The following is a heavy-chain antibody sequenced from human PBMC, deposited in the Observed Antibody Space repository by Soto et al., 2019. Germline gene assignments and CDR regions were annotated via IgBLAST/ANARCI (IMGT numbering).Heavy chain of an antibody. CDR1: GFALSNSP. Sequence: QVQLVESGGGVVQPGGSLRLSCAASGFALSNSPMHWVRQTPGKGLEWLAVISPDGDQQTDPDSVRGRFSISKDNSKNTLYLQLSSLRIEDTAVYSCAREATSSGRAGTFDYWGQGTLVTVSS. J-gene: IGHJ4*02. V-gene: IGHV3-30*04. D-gene: IGHD6-19*01. CDR3: AREATSSGRAGTFDY. CDR2: ISPDGDQQ.